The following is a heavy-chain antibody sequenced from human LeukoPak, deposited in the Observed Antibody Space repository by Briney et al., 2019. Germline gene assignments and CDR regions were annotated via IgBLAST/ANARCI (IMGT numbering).Heavy chain of an antibody. CDR1: GGSISSSNYY. CDR3: ARDQYSYGLVDY. CDR2: IYYSGST. Sequence: SETLSLTCTVSGGSISSSNYYWGWIRQPPGKGLEWIGSIYYSGSTYYNPSLKSRVTISVDTSKNQFSLKLSSVTAADTAVYYCARDQYSYGLVDYWGQGTLVTVS. V-gene: IGHV4-39*07. J-gene: IGHJ4*02. D-gene: IGHD5-18*01.